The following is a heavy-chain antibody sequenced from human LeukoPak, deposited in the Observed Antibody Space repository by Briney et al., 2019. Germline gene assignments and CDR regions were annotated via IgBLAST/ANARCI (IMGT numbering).Heavy chain of an antibody. J-gene: IGHJ4*02. Sequence: GGSLRLSCAASGFTFSSYAMSWVRQAPGKGLEWVSAISGSGGSTYYADSVKGRFTISRDNSKNTLYLQMNSLRAEDTAVYYCAKEGYYDILTGYYHNRPYYFDYWGQGTLVTVSS. D-gene: IGHD3-9*01. CDR2: ISGSGGST. CDR1: GFTFSSYA. CDR3: AKEGYYDILTGYYHNRPYYFDY. V-gene: IGHV3-23*01.